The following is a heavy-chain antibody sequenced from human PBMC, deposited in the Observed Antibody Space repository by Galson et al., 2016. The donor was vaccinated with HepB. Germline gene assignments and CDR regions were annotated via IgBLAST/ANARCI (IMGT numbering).Heavy chain of an antibody. Sequence: SLRLSCAASGFIFSNSGMHWVRQAPGKGLEWVAVIWYDGSLHYTSDSVKGRFTISRDNSNSTVFLQMDSLTAEDTAMYYCVKSRGYNYGFSDAWGQGTTVIVSS. D-gene: IGHD5-18*01. J-gene: IGHJ6*02. CDR1: GFIFSNSG. V-gene: IGHV3-33*03. CDR2: IWYDGSLH. CDR3: VKSRGYNYGFSDA.